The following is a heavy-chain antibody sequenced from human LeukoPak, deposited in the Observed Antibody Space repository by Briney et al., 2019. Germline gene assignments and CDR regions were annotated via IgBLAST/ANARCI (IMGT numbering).Heavy chain of an antibody. V-gene: IGHV3-9*01. Sequence: GGSLRLSCAASGFTFDDYAMHWVRQAPGKGLEWVSGISWNSGSIGYADSVKGRFTISRDNAKNSLYLQMNSLRAEDTALYYCAKGRRCSSNSCNDAFDIWGQGTMVTVSS. D-gene: IGHD2-2*01. CDR3: AKGRRCSSNSCNDAFDI. CDR1: GFTFDDYA. J-gene: IGHJ3*02. CDR2: ISWNSGSI.